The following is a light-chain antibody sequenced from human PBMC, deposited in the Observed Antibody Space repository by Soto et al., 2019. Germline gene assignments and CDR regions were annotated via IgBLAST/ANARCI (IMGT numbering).Light chain of an antibody. Sequence: EIVMTQSPATLSLSPGERATLSCRASQSVNSNLAWYQQKGGQAPRLLIYGTSTRATGITARFSGSGSGTDFTLTISSLQFEDFAVYYCQQYNNWPRTFGQGTKVDIK. J-gene: IGKJ1*01. V-gene: IGKV3-15*01. CDR1: QSVNSN. CDR3: QQYNNWPRT. CDR2: GTS.